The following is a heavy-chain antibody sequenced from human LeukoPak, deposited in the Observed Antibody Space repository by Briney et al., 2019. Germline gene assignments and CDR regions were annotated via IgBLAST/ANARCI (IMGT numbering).Heavy chain of an antibody. CDR3: ARRGYCSGGSCSAEYFQH. V-gene: IGHV5-51*01. CDR2: IFPGDSDT. J-gene: IGHJ1*01. Sequence: GESLKISCKGSGYSFTSYWTGWVRQMPGKGLEWMGFIFPGDSDTRYSPSFQGQVTISADKSISTAYLQWSSLKASDTAMYYCARRGYCSGGSCSAEYFQHWGQGTLVTVSS. CDR1: GYSFTSYW. D-gene: IGHD2-15*01.